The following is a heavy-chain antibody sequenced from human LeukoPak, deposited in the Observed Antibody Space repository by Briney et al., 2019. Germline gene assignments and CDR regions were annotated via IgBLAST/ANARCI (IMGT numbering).Heavy chain of an antibody. CDR1: GFSLSTSGMF. CDR3: ARHFIAAARTYNWFDP. CDR2: IDWDDSK. J-gene: IGHJ5*02. Sequence: SGPTLVNPTQTLTLTCTFSGFSLSTSGMFVSWIRQPPGKALEWLARIDWDDSKYYSTSLKTRLTISKDTSKNQVVLTMTNVDPVDTATYYCARHFIAAARTYNWFDPWGQGTLVTVSS. D-gene: IGHD6-13*01. V-gene: IGHV2-70*11.